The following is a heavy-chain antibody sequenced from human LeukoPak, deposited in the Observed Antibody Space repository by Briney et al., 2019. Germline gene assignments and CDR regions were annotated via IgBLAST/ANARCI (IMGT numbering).Heavy chain of an antibody. Sequence: SETLSLTCTVSGGSVSSYYWSWIRQPPGKGLEWIGYIYYSGSTNYNPSLKSRVAISVDTSKNQFSLKLSSVTAADTAVYYCARADILTGYYGGSWYYFDYWGQGTLVTVSS. CDR1: GGSVSSYY. D-gene: IGHD3-9*01. V-gene: IGHV4-59*02. CDR2: IYYSGST. J-gene: IGHJ4*02. CDR3: ARADILTGYYGGSWYYFDY.